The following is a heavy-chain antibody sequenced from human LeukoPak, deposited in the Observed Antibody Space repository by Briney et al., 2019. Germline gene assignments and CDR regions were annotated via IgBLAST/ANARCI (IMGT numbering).Heavy chain of an antibody. Sequence: PSETLSLTCTVSGGSISSYYWSWIRQPPGKGLEWIGYIYYSGSTNYNPSLTSRVTISVDTSKNQFSLKLSSVTAADTAVYYCARDGKAARPDADYYYYYYMDVWGKGTTVTVSS. J-gene: IGHJ6*03. CDR3: ARDGKAARPDADYYYYYYMDV. CDR2: IYYSGST. CDR1: GGSISSYY. D-gene: IGHD6-6*01. V-gene: IGHV4-59*01.